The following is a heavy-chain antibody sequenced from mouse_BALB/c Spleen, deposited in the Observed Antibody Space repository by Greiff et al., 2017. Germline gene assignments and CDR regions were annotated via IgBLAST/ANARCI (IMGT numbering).Heavy chain of an antibody. D-gene: IGHD3-3*01. CDR1: GFSLTSYD. CDR3: VRPLRDNAMDY. V-gene: IGHV2-9-2*01. Sequence: VQLQQSGPGLVAPSQSLSITCTVSGFSLTSYDISWIRQPPGKGLEWLGVIWTGGGTNYNSAFMSRLSISKDNSKSQVFLKMNSLQTDDTAIYYCVRPLRDNAMDYWGQGTSVTVSS. J-gene: IGHJ4*01. CDR2: IWTGGGT.